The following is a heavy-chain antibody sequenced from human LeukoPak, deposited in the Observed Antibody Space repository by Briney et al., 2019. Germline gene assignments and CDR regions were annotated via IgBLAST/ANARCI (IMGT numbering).Heavy chain of an antibody. D-gene: IGHD3-10*01. CDR1: GGSSSGYY. CDR3: ARKLLWFGEFDY. J-gene: IGHJ4*02. CDR2: INHSGST. Sequence: TSETLSLTCAVYGGSSSGYYWSWIRQPPGKGLEWIGEINHSGSTNYNPSLKSRVTISVDTSKNQFSLKLSSVTAADTAVYYCARKLLWFGEFDYWGQGTLVTVSS. V-gene: IGHV4-34*01.